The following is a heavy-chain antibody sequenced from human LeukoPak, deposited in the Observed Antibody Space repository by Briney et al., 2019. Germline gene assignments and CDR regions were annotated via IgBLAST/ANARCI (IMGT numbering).Heavy chain of an antibody. CDR3: ARFGSSWDLDY. J-gene: IGHJ4*02. Sequence: PGGSLRLSCAASGFTVSSNYMSWVRQAPGKGLEWVSVIYSGGSTYYADSMKGRFTISRDNSKNTLYLQMNSLRAEDTAVYYCARFGSSWDLDYWGQGTLVTVSS. CDR1: GFTVSSNY. CDR2: IYSGGST. D-gene: IGHD6-13*01. V-gene: IGHV3-66*02.